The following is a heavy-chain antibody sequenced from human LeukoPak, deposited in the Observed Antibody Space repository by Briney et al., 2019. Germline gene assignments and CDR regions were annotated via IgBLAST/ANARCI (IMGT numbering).Heavy chain of an antibody. CDR3: ARAHELYGDSFDY. D-gene: IGHD4-17*01. J-gene: IGHJ4*02. V-gene: IGHV3-21*01. Sequence: GGSLRLSCAASGFTFTSYSMNWVRQAPGKGLEWVSSMSSSSSYIYYADSVKGRFTISRDNAKNPPYLKMNSLSAEDTAVYYCARAHELYGDSFDYWGQGTLVTVSS. CDR1: GFTFTSYS. CDR2: MSSSSSYI.